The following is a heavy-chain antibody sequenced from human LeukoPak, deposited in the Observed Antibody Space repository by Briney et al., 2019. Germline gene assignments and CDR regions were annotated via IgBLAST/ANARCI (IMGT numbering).Heavy chain of an antibody. D-gene: IGHD3-22*01. J-gene: IGHJ4*02. CDR2: ISSSSSYI. Sequence: GGSLRLSCAASGFTFSSYSMNWVRQAPGKGLEWVSSISSSSSYIYYADSVKGRFTISRDNAKTPLYLQMNSLRAEDTAVYYCARDYYDSSGYYPFDSWGQGTLVTVSS. CDR3: ARDYYDSSGYYPFDS. CDR1: GFTFSSYS. V-gene: IGHV3-21*01.